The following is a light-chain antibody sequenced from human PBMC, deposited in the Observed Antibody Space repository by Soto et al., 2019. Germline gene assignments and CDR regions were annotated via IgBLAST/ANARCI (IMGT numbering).Light chain of an antibody. CDR2: EVT. CDR3: QSYDSSLSGYV. J-gene: IGLJ1*01. V-gene: IGLV2-14*01. CDR1: STDISVYDC. Sequence: QSALTQPASVSASPGPSITFSCTGTSTDISVYDCVPWYQHHPDKAPKFMVYEVTSQSGNTACLTISGLRTEDEADYYCQSYDSSLSGYVFGTGTKLTVL.